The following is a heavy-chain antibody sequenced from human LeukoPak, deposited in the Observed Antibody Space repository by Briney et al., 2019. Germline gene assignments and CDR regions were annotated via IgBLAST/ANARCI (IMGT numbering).Heavy chain of an antibody. J-gene: IGHJ4*02. CDR3: ARLRFDFWSGYTHPYFDY. V-gene: IGHV4-39*01. Sequence: SETLSLTCTVSGGSISSSSYSWGWIRQPPGKGLEWNGSIYYSGTTYYNPSLKSRVTISVDTSKIQFSLKLSSVAATDTAVYFCARLRFDFWSGYTHPYFDYWGQGTLVTVSS. D-gene: IGHD3-3*01. CDR2: IYYSGTT. CDR1: GGSISSSSYS.